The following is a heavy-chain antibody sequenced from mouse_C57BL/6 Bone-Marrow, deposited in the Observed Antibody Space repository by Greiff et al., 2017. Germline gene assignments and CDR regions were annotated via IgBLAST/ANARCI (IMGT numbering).Heavy chain of an antibody. CDR3: ARGAY. Sequence: EVKLVESGPGLVKPSQSLSLTCSVTGYSITSGYYWNWIRQFPGNKLEWMGYISYDGSNNYNPSLKNRISITRDPSTNQFFLKLNSLTTEDTATYYCARGAYWGQGTLVTVSA. CDR1: GYSITSGYY. J-gene: IGHJ3*01. V-gene: IGHV3-6*01. CDR2: ISYDGSN.